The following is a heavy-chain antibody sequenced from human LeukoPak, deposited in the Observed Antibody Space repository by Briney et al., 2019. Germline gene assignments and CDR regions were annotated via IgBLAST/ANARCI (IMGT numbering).Heavy chain of an antibody. CDR1: GFTFSSYA. Sequence: GGSLRLSCAASGFTFSSYAMSWVRQAPGKGLEWVSAISGSGGSTYYADSVKGRFTISRDNSKNTLYLQMNSLRAEDTAVYYCAKRWSNWNCVHNWFDPWGQGTLVTVSS. J-gene: IGHJ5*02. CDR2: ISGSGGST. V-gene: IGHV3-23*01. CDR3: AKRWSNWNCVHNWFDP. D-gene: IGHD1-7*01.